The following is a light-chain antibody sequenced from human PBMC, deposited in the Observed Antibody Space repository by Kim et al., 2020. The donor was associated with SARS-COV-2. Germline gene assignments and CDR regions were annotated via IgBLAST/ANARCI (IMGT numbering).Light chain of an antibody. Sequence: DIQMTQSPSTLSASVGDRVTITCRASQSLSSWLAWYQQKPGKAPKLLIYKASSLERGVPSRFSGSGSGTEFTLTISSLQPDDSATYYCQQGDTFGQGTKLEI. CDR2: KAS. V-gene: IGKV1-5*03. CDR1: QSLSSW. J-gene: IGKJ2*01. CDR3: QQGDT.